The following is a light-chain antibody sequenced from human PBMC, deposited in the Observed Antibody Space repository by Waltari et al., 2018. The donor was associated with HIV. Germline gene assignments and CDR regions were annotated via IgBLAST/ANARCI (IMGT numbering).Light chain of an antibody. CDR2: DNK. CDR3: GTWDSSLSAV. J-gene: IGLJ3*02. V-gene: IGLV1-51*01. Sequence: QSVLTQPPSVSAAPGQTVTISCSGRGSNIGGHEVSWYQQLPGTAPKLLIYDNKKRSAGIPDRFSGSKSGTSATLGITGLQTGDEADYYCGTWDSSLSAVFGGGTKVTV. CDR1: GSNIGGHE.